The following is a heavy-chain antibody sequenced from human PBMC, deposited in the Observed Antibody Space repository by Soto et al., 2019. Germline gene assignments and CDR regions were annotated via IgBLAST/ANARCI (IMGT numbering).Heavy chain of an antibody. CDR2: ISSDGSNE. V-gene: IGHV3-30*18. J-gene: IGHJ4*02. CDR3: AKDLGDSSAHDGADY. D-gene: IGHD6-25*01. CDR1: GFTFSTYD. Sequence: QVQLVESGGGVVQPGRSLRLSCAASGFTFSTYDMHWVRQAPGKRLEWVAVISSDGSNEYYADSVKGRFTISRDNSKNTLYVQMNSLRAEDTAVYYCAKDLGDSSAHDGADYWGQGTLVTVSS.